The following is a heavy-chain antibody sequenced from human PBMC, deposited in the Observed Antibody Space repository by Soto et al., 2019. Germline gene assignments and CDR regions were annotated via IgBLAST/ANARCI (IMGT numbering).Heavy chain of an antibody. CDR2: IYHSGST. Sequence: SETLSLTCTVSGGSMSSTNWWSWVRQPPGKGLEWIGEIYHSGSTKYNPSLKRRVTISVDKSKNQFSLKLSSVTAADTAVYYCVRDVGNLYDETQTGQFDYWGQGTLVTV. CDR3: VRDVGNLYDETQTGQFDY. CDR1: GGSMSSTNW. V-gene: IGHV4-4*02. J-gene: IGHJ4*02. D-gene: IGHD3-16*01.